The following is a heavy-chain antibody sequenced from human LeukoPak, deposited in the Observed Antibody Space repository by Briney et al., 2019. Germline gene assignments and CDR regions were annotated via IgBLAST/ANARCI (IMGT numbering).Heavy chain of an antibody. CDR1: GFTFSSYW. V-gene: IGHV3-7*03. D-gene: IGHD3-22*01. J-gene: IGHJ4*02. CDR3: AKEYYYDSSGLDY. Sequence: GGSLRLSCAASGFTFSSYWMSWVRQAPGKGLEWVANIKQDGSEKYYVDSVKGRFTISRDNAKNSLYLQMNSLRAEDTALYYCAKEYYYDSSGLDYWGQGTLVTVSS. CDR2: IKQDGSEK.